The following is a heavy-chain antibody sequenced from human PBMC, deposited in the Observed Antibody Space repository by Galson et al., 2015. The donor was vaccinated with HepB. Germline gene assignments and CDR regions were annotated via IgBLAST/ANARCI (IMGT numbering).Heavy chain of an antibody. CDR2: IYYSGST. CDR1: GGSISSGGYY. D-gene: IGHD2-21*02. V-gene: IGHV4-31*03. J-gene: IGHJ4*02. Sequence: TLSLTCTVSGGSISSGGYYWSWIRQHPGKGLEWIGYIYYSGSTYYNPSLKSRVTISVDTSKNQFSLKLSSVTAADTAVYYCARVLVVTAIPYFDYWGQGTLVTVSS. CDR3: ARVLVVTAIPYFDY.